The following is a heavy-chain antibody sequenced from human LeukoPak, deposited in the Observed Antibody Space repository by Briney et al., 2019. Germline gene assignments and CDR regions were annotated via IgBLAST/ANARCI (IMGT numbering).Heavy chain of an antibody. CDR3: ARHQLLGPCFKGVCSDAFDI. CDR2: SAPSDSYT. D-gene: IGHD2-8*01. Sequence: GESLRISCKGSGYRFTSYWISWVRHMRGKGLEWMGRSAPSDSYTNYSPSFQGHLTISADKSISTAYLQWSSLKASDTAMYYCARHQLLGPCFKGVCSDAFDIWGQGTMVTVSS. V-gene: IGHV5-10-1*01. J-gene: IGHJ3*02. CDR1: GYRFTSYW.